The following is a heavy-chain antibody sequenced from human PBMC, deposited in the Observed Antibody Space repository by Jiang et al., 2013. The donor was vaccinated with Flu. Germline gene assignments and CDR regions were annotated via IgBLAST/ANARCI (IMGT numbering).Heavy chain of an antibody. D-gene: IGHD2-15*01. Sequence: SGAEVKKPGASVKVSCKSSGYTFTDYYIHWVRQAPGQGLEWVAYINPNSGVTSYAQNFQGRFTLTRDTSITTVYMELSGLTSDDTAVYFCARDDSASPVNALDVWGQGTLVTVSS. CDR3: ARDDSASPVNALDV. J-gene: IGHJ3*01. CDR1: GYTFTDYY. V-gene: IGHV1-2*02. CDR2: INPNSGVT.